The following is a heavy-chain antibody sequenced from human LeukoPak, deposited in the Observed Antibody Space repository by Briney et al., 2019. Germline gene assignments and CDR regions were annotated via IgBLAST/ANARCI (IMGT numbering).Heavy chain of an antibody. CDR2: IYYSGST. J-gene: IGHJ4*02. Sequence: SETLSLTCTVSGGSISTSSYYWGWIRQPPGKGLEWFGSIYYSGSTFYNPSLKGRVTISVDTSKNQFSLKLSSVTAADTAVYYCARREFGYYFDYWGQGTLVTVSS. CDR3: ARREFGYYFDY. CDR1: GGSISTSSYY. V-gene: IGHV4-39*01. D-gene: IGHD3-16*01.